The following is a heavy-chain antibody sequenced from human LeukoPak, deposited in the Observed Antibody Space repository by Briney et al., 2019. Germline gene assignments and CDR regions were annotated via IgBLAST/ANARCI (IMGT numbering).Heavy chain of an antibody. J-gene: IGHJ4*02. CDR3: AMNWNCDY. D-gene: IGHD1-1*01. CDR2: ISSGGST. CDR1: GFTFSSYA. V-gene: IGHV3-64D*09. Sequence: GGSLRLSCSASGFTFSSYAMLWVRQAPGKGLESVSAISSGGSTHYADSVKGRFTISRDDSENTLYLQMSSLRAEDTAVYYCAMNWNCDYWGQGTLVTVSS.